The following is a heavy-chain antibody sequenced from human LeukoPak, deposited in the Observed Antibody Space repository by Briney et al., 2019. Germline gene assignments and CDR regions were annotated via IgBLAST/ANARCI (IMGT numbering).Heavy chain of an antibody. CDR2: ISSSSSYI. J-gene: IGHJ4*02. D-gene: IGHD4-17*01. Sequence: LSLTCTVSGGSISSGGYYWSWIRQHPGKGLEWVSSISSSSSYIDYADSVKGRFTISTDNAKNSLYLQMNSLRDEDTAVYYCARDRDYAFDYWGQGTLVTVSS. V-gene: IGHV3-11*06. CDR3: ARDRDYAFDY. CDR1: GGSISSGGYY.